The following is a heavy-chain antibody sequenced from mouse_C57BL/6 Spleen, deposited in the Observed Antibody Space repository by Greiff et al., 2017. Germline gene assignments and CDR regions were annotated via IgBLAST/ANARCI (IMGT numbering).Heavy chain of an antibody. CDR3: GRDYYGSSVKFFAY. D-gene: IGHD1-1*01. J-gene: IGHJ3*01. CDR2: IHPNSGST. V-gene: IGHV1-64*01. Sequence: QVQLKQPGAELVKPGASVKLSCKASGYTFTSYWMHWVKQRPGQGLEWIGMIHPNSGSTNYNEKFKSKATLTVDKSSSTAYMQLSSLTSEDSAVYYCGRDYYGSSVKFFAYWGQGTLVTVSA. CDR1: GYTFTSYW.